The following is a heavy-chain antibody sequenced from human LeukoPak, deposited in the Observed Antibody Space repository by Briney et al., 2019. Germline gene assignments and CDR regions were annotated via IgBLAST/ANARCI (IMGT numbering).Heavy chain of an antibody. V-gene: IGHV3-74*01. CDR2: INPDGITT. J-gene: IGHJ4*02. Sequence: GGSLRLSCAASGFTFSTYWMHWVRQAPGKGLEWVSRINPDGITTTCADSVKGRFTISRDNAKNTLFLQMNSLRAEDTAVYYCVIRECWGQGILVTVSS. CDR3: VIREC. D-gene: IGHD3-10*01. CDR1: GFTFSTYW.